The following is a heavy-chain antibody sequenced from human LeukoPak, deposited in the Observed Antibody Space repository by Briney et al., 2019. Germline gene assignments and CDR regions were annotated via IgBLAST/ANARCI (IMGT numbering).Heavy chain of an antibody. D-gene: IGHD6-19*01. Sequence: GGSLRLSCAASGFTFSNYYMNWVRQAPGKGLEWVSSSSSGSNYIYYADSLKGRFTISRDNAKNSLYLQMNSLRAEDTAVYYCATGVRGYNSALDYWGQGTLVTVSP. J-gene: IGHJ4*02. CDR1: GFTFSNYY. CDR3: ATGVRGYNSALDY. V-gene: IGHV3-21*01. CDR2: SSSGSNYI.